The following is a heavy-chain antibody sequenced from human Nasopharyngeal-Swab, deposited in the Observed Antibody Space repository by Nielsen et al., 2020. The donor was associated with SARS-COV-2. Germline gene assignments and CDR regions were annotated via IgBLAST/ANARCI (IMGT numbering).Heavy chain of an antibody. CDR2: ISYDGSNK. CDR1: GFTFSGSA. V-gene: IGHV3-30-3*01. J-gene: IGHJ4*02. D-gene: IGHD6-19*01. CDR3: AREDPIAVAGNLDY. Sequence: GGSLRLSCAASGFTFSGSAMHWVRQAPGKGLEWVAVISYDGSNKYFADSVKGRFTISRDNSKNTLYLQMNSLRAEDTAVYYCAREDPIAVAGNLDYWGQGTLVTVSS.